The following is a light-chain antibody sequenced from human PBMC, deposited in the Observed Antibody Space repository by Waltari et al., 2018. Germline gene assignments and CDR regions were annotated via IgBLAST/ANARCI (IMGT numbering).Light chain of an antibody. CDR2: KVS. V-gene: IGKV2-30*01. CDR3: MEGAQWYT. J-gene: IGKJ2*01. Sequence: DVVLTQSPLSLSVTLGPSASVSGRSSQSLAFSDGKTYLNWFHQRPGQSPRRLIYKVSNRESGVPDRISGSGSGTDFALKISRVEAEDVGVYYCMEGAQWYTFGQGTKLEIK. CDR1: QSLAFSDGKTY.